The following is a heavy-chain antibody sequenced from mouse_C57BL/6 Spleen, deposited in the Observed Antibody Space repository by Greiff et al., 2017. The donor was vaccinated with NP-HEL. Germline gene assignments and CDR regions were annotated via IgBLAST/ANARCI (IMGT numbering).Heavy chain of an antibody. V-gene: IGHV1-64*01. CDR3: AREGEYDYYAMDY. J-gene: IGHJ4*01. Sequence: QVQLQQPGAELVKPGASVKLSCKASGYTFTSYWMHWVKQRPGQGLEWIGMIHPNSGSTNYNEKFKSKATLTVDKSSSTAYMQLSSLTSEYSAVYYCAREGEYDYYAMDYWGQGTSVTVSS. CDR2: IHPNSGST. D-gene: IGHD2-10*02. CDR1: GYTFTSYW.